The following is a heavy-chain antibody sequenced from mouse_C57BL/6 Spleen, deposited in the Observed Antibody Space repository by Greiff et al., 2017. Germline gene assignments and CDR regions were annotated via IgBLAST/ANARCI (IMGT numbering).Heavy chain of an antibody. CDR1: GYAFSSSW. CDR3: AREIYYGSSYWYFDV. J-gene: IGHJ1*03. CDR2: IYPGDGDT. Sequence: VQLQQPGTELVKPGASVKLSCKASGYAFSSSWMNWVKQRPGKGLEWIGRIYPGDGDTNYNGKFKGKATLTADKSSSTAYMQLSSLTSEDSAVYFCAREIYYGSSYWYFDVWGTGTTVTVSS. V-gene: IGHV1-82*01. D-gene: IGHD1-1*01.